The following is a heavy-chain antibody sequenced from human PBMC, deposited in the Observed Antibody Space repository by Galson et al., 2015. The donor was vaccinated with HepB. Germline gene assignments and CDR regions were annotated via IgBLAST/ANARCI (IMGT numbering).Heavy chain of an antibody. D-gene: IGHD6-25*01. CDR1: GFTFSSYW. V-gene: IGHV3-74*01. CDR2: IYSDGSGT. CDR3: VRDHSIAAGNYFGP. Sequence: SLRLSCAASGFTFSSYWMHWVRQVPGKGPVWVSRIYSDGSGTAYADSVKGRFTISRDNAKNTLHLELKNLRVEDTAVYYCVRDHSIAAGNYFGPWGQGTLVTVSS. J-gene: IGHJ5*02.